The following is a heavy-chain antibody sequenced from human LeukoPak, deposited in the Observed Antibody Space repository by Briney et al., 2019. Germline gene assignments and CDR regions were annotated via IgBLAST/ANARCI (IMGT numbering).Heavy chain of an antibody. J-gene: IGHJ4*02. CDR2: ISSSSSYI. V-gene: IGHV3-21*04. CDR1: GFTFSSYS. Sequence: GGSLRLSCAASGFTFSSYSMNWVRQAPGKGLEWVSSISSSSSYIYYADSVKGRFTISGDNSKNTLYLQMNSLRAEDTAVYYCAKREDYRRPYYFDYWGQGTLVTVSS. CDR3: AKREDYRRPYYFDY. D-gene: IGHD4-11*01.